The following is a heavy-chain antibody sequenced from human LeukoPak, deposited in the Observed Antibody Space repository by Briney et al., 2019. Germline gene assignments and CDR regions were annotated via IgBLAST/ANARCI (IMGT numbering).Heavy chain of an antibody. D-gene: IGHD3-22*01. CDR3: AKGGYYDSTGYLYFFDY. CDR1: GFTFSNYA. Sequence: GGSLRLSCAASGFTFSNYAMGWVRQAPGKGLEWVSAISGTGEVPYYADSVKGRFTISRDNSKNALFVQMDSLRAEDTAVYYCAKGGYYDSTGYLYFFDYWGQGTQVTVSS. V-gene: IGHV3-23*01. J-gene: IGHJ4*02. CDR2: ISGTGEVP.